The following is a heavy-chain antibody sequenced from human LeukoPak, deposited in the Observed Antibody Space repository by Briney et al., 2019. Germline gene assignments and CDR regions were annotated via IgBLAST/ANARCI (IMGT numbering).Heavy chain of an antibody. CDR2: VDYTGIT. CDR3: ARHGYSSGWLGEEFDY. Sequence: SETLSLTCTVSGGSISSSGYYWGWIRQPPGKGLEWIGSVDYTGITSHSPSLKSRVTISVDTSKNQFSLKLSSVTAADTAVYYCARHGYSSGWLGEEFDYWGQGTLVTVSS. V-gene: IGHV4-39*01. CDR1: GGSISSSGYY. D-gene: IGHD6-19*01. J-gene: IGHJ4*02.